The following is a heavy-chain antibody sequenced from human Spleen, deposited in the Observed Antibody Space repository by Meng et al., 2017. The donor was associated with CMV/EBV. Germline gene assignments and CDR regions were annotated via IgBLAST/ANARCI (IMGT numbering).Heavy chain of an antibody. J-gene: IGHJ4*02. CDR3: ARRLLWFGEYDY. CDR1: GFTFSNYW. V-gene: IGHV3-7*01. Sequence: GESLKISCTASGFTFSNYWMTWVRQAPGKGLEWVANIKEDGSEEYYVDSVKGRFTISRDNAKNSLYLQMNSLRAEDTAVYYCARRLLWFGEYDYWGQGTLVTVSS. D-gene: IGHD3-10*01. CDR2: IKEDGSEE.